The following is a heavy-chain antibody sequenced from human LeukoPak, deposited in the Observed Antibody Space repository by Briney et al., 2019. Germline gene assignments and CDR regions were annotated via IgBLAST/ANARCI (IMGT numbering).Heavy chain of an antibody. CDR3: ARGAPTTRIGAGRFDY. V-gene: IGHV1-46*01. CDR2: INPSGGGT. Sequence: ASVKVSCKASGYTFTGYYMHWVRQAPGQGLEWMGEINPSGGGTSYAQKFQGRITVTRDTYTNTVYMDLSSLRSEDTATYYCARGAPTTRIGAGRFDYWGQGSLLTAAS. CDR1: GYTFTGYY. J-gene: IGHJ4*02. D-gene: IGHD5-12*01.